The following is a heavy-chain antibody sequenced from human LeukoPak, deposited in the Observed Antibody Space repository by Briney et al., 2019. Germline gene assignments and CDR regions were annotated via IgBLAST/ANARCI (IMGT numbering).Heavy chain of an antibody. D-gene: IGHD6-13*01. CDR1: GYTFTGYY. J-gene: IGHJ4*02. CDR2: INPDSGGT. Sequence: ALVKVSCKTSGYTFTGYYIYWVRQAPGQGLEWMGWINPDSGGTNYAQKFQGRITMTRDTSITTAYMELSGLTYDDTAVFYCARESSTWAPIDYWGQGTLVTVSS. V-gene: IGHV1-2*02. CDR3: ARESSTWAPIDY.